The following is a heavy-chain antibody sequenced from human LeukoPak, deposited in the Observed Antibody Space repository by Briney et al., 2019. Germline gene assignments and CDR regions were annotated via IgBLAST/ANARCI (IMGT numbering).Heavy chain of an antibody. CDR2: IYYSGST. Sequence: SGTLSLTCTVSGGSISSYYWSWIRQPPGKGLEWIGYIYYSGSTNYNPSLKSRVTISVDTFKNQFSLKLSSVTAADTAVYYCARDYGSWSQPFDYWGQGTLVTVSS. D-gene: IGHD3-10*01. CDR3: ARDYGSWSQPFDY. J-gene: IGHJ4*02. CDR1: GGSISSYY. V-gene: IGHV4-59*01.